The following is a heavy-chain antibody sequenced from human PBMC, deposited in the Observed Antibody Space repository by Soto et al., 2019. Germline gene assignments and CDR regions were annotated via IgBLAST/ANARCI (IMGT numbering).Heavy chain of an antibody. Sequence: QVQLVESGGGVVQPGRSLRLSCAASGFTFSSYGMHWVRQAPGKGLEGVAVIWYDGSNKYYADSVKGRFTISRDNSKNKLYLQMNSLRAEDTAVYYCARGALGYCTDGVCYTSRYFDYWGQGTLVTVSS. CDR2: IWYDGSNK. J-gene: IGHJ4*02. CDR3: ARGALGYCTDGVCYTSRYFDY. CDR1: GFTFSSYG. V-gene: IGHV3-33*01. D-gene: IGHD2-8*01.